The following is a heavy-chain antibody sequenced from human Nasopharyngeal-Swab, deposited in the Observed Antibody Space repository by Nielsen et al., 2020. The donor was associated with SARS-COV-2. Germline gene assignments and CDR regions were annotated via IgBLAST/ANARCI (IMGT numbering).Heavy chain of an antibody. CDR2: ISWHSGSI. Sequence: SLNLSCASSGFTFDYYAMHLVRPAPGKGLEWVSGISWHSGSIRYADSVKGRFTISRDNAKNSLSLQMNSLRAEDTALYYCAKDIANWNDEWGWFDPWGQGTLVTVSS. D-gene: IGHD1-1*01. V-gene: IGHV3-9*01. CDR1: GFTFDYYA. CDR3: AKDIANWNDEWGWFDP. J-gene: IGHJ5*02.